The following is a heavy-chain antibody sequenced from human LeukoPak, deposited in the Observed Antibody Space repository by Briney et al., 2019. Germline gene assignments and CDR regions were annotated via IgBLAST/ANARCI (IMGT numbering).Heavy chain of an antibody. J-gene: IGHJ4*02. Sequence: SETLSLTCTVSGGSISSSSYYWSWIRQPRGKGLEWIGYIYYSGSTYYNPSLKSRVTISVDTSKNQFSLKLSSVTAADTAVYYCARGRVLRYFDWLLNFDYWGQGTLVTVSS. V-gene: IGHV4-30-4*01. D-gene: IGHD3-9*01. CDR1: GGSISSSSYY. CDR2: IYYSGST. CDR3: ARGRVLRYFDWLLNFDY.